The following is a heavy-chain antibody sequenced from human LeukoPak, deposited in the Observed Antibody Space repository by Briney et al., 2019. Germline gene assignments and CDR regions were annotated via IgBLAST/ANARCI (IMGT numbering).Heavy chain of an antibody. J-gene: IGHJ5*02. CDR3: ATLFTSSPRGWFDP. CDR2: ISGSGGST. Sequence: GGSLRLSCAVSGITVSNYGMSWVRQAPGKGLEWVSGISGSGGSTYYADSVKGRFTISRDNSKNSLYLQMNSLRAEDTALYYCATLFTSSPRGWFDPWGQGTLVTVSS. D-gene: IGHD2-2*01. V-gene: IGHV3-23*01. CDR1: GITVSNYG.